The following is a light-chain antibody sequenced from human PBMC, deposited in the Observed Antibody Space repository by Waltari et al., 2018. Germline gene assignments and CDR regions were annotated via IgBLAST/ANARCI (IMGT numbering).Light chain of an antibody. Sequence: DIQMTQSPSSLSASVVDRVAITCRASQSISRYLNWYQQKPGKAPKLLIYAASSLQSGVPSRFSGSGSGTDFTLTISSLQPEDFATYYCQQSYTTPVFTFGQGTKLEIK. CDR3: QQSYTTPVFT. J-gene: IGKJ2*01. V-gene: IGKV1-39*01. CDR2: AAS. CDR1: QSISRY.